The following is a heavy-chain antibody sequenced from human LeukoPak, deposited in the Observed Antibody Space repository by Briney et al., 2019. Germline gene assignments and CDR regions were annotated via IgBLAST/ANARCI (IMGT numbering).Heavy chain of an antibody. J-gene: IGHJ4*02. CDR3: ASNPPNTGDFYY. Sequence: RASVKVSCKASGYTFTSYGISWVRQAPGQGLEWMGWISAYSGDTNYAQKFQGRATMTTDTSTSTAYMELRSLRSEDTAIYYCASNPPNTGDFYYWGLGTLVTVSS. CDR2: ISAYSGDT. V-gene: IGHV1-18*01. CDR1: GYTFTSYG. D-gene: IGHD1-1*01.